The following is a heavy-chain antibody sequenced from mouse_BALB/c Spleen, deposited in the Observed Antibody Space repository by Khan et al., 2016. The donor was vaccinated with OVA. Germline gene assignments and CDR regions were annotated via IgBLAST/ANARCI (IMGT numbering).Heavy chain of an antibody. D-gene: IGHD3-1*01. V-gene: IGHV1-34*02. Sequence: EVQLQQSGPELAKPGASVKISCETSGYSFTGYYMSWVKQSHVKSLEWIGRIYPYNGATKYNQNFKDKASLTVNKSSNTAYMELHSLTSEDSAVFYGARSGYYDAMDYWGQGTSVTVSS. CDR3: ARSGYYDAMDY. CDR2: IYPYNGAT. CDR1: GYSFTGYY. J-gene: IGHJ4*01.